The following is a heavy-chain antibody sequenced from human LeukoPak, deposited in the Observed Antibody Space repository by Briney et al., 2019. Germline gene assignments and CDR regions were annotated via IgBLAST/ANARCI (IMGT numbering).Heavy chain of an antibody. D-gene: IGHD3-22*01. CDR2: ISAYNGNT. CDR1: GYTFTSYG. J-gene: IGHJ4*02. Sequence: ASVKVSCKASGYTFTSYGISWVRQAPGQGLEWMGWISAYNGNTKYAQKLQGRVTMTTDTSTSTAYMELRSLRSDDTAVYYCARDLQYYDSSGYRPHYFDYWGQGTLVTVSS. V-gene: IGHV1-18*01. CDR3: ARDLQYYDSSGYRPHYFDY.